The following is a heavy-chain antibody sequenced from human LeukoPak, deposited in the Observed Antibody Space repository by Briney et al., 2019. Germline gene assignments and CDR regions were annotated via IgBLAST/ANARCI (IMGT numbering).Heavy chain of an antibody. J-gene: IGHJ5*02. CDR2: IYYSGST. D-gene: IGHD6-13*01. CDR1: GGSIIPYY. Sequence: SETLSLTCTVSGGSIIPYYWTWIRQTPGKGLEWIGYIYYSGSTNYNPSLKSRVTISVDTSKNQFSLKLSSVTAADTAVYYCAREGGSSSVGWFDPWGQGTLVTVSS. V-gene: IGHV4-59*12. CDR3: AREGGSSSVGWFDP.